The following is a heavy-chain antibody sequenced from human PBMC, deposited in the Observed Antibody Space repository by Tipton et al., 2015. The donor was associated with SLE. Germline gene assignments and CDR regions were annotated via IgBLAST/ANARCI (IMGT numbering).Heavy chain of an antibody. Sequence: TLSLTCAVSGYFFIVGYSLGWIRQPPGKGLEWIGSMFHSGDTYYNPSLKSRVTISVDTSKNQFSLKLGSVTAADTAVYYCARRRGSSWYEDYFDHWGPGTLVTVSS. CDR3: ARRRGSSWYEDYFDH. D-gene: IGHD6-13*01. J-gene: IGHJ4*02. CDR2: MFHSGDT. CDR1: GYFFIVGYS. V-gene: IGHV4-38-2*01.